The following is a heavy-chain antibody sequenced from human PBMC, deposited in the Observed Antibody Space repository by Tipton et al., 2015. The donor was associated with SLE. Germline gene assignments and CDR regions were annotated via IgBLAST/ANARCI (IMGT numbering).Heavy chain of an antibody. CDR1: GYTFTIYA. CDR3: ARDRDDILTGYGMDV. Sequence: QSGAEVKKPGASVKVSCKASGYTFTIYAISWVRQAPGQGLEWMGWISPYNGNTNYAQNLQGRVTMTTDTSTSTAYMELRSLRSDDTAVYYCARDRDDILTGYGMDVWGQGTRVTVSS. CDR2: ISPYNGNT. D-gene: IGHD3-9*01. J-gene: IGHJ6*02. V-gene: IGHV1-18*01.